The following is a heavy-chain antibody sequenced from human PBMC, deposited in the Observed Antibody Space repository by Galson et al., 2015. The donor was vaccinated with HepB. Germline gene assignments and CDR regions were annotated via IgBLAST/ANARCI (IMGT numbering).Heavy chain of an antibody. CDR2: IVVGSGNR. Sequence: SVKVSCKASGFTFTSSAMQWVRQARGQRLEWIGWIVVGSGNRIYAQKFQERVTITRDMSTSTAYMELSSLRSEDTAVYYCAAGSYFVSSGYWYWFDPWGQGTQVTVSS. V-gene: IGHV1-58*02. CDR1: GFTFTSSA. J-gene: IGHJ5*02. D-gene: IGHD3-22*01. CDR3: AAGSYFVSSGYWYWFDP.